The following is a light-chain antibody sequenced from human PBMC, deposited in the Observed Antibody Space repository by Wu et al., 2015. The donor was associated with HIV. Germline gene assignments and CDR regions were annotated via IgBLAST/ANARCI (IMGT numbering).Light chain of an antibody. V-gene: IGKV3-11*01. CDR3: QQRTNWPLT. CDR2: DAS. CDR1: QSVSKY. Sequence: EIVLTQSPVTLPLSPGERATLSCRASQSVSKYLAWYQQRPGQAPRLLVYDASRRATGIPARFTGSGSGTDFTLIISSLEPDDFAVYYCQQRTNWPLTFGQGTRLEIK. J-gene: IGKJ5*01.